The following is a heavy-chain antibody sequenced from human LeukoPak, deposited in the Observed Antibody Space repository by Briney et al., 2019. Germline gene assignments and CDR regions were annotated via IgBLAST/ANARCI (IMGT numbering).Heavy chain of an antibody. D-gene: IGHD3-10*01. CDR1: GYTFTGYY. CDR3: AREGVRDDYYYYYGMDV. CDR2: INPNSGGT. Sequence: ASVKVSCKASGYTFTGYYMHWVRQAPGQGLEWMGWINPNSGGTNYAQKFQGRVTMTRDTSISTAYMELSRLRSDDTAVYHCAREGVRDDYYYYYGMDVWGQGTTVTVSS. J-gene: IGHJ6*02. V-gene: IGHV1-2*02.